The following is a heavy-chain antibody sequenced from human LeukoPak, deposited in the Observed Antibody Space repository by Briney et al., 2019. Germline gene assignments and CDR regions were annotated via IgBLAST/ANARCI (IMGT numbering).Heavy chain of an antibody. CDR2: IYYSGST. CDR3: AKKIAAAAWFDP. CDR1: GYSIGSDNW. D-gene: IGHD6-13*01. J-gene: IGHJ5*02. Sequence: SDTLSLTCAVSGYSIGSDNWWGWIRQPPGKGLEWIGYIYYSGSTYYNPSLKSRVTMSVDTSKNQFSLKLSSVTAVDTAVYYCAKKIAAAAWFDPWGQGTLVTVSS. V-gene: IGHV4-28*01.